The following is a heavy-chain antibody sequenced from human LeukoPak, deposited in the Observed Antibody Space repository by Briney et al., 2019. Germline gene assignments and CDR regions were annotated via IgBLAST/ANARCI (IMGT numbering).Heavy chain of an antibody. CDR2: IYPGDSDT. J-gene: IGHJ5*02. V-gene: IGHV5-51*01. CDR1: GYSFTSYW. CDR3: ARHKAPTGGWFDP. D-gene: IGHD1-1*01. Sequence: PGGSLRLSCKGSGYSFTSYWIGWVRQMPGKGLEWMGIIYPGDSDTRYSPSFQGQVTISAAKSISTAYLQWSSLKASDTAMYYCARHKAPTGGWFDPWGQGTLVTVSS.